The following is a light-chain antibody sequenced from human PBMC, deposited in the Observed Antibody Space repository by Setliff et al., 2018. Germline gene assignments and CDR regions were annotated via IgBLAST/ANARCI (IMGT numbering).Light chain of an antibody. Sequence: QSALTQPRSVSGSPGRSVTISCTGTSSDIGKYDFVSWYQEHPGKAPKLMIYDVNKRPSGVPDRFSGSKSGNTASLTISGLQTEDEADYYCCSYADTYISVFGSGTKVTVL. V-gene: IGLV2-11*01. J-gene: IGLJ1*01. CDR2: DVN. CDR1: SSDIGKYDF. CDR3: CSYADTYISV.